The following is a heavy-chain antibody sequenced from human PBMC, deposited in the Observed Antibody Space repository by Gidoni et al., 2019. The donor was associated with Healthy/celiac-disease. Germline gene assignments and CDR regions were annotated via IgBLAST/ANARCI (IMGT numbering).Heavy chain of an antibody. CDR3: ARDLGRVEST. V-gene: IGHV3-48*02. Sequence: EVQLVESGGGLVQPGGSLRLSCAASGFTISSYSMNWVRQAPGKGLVWVSYISSSSSTIYYADSEKGLFTISRDNAKNSLYLQMNSLRDVDTAVYYRARDLGRVESTWGQGTLVTVSS. CDR1: GFTISSYS. J-gene: IGHJ5*02. D-gene: IGHD2-15*01. CDR2: ISSSSSTI.